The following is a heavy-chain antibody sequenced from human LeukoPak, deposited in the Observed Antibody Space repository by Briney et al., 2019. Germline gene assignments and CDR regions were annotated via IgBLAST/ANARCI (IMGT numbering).Heavy chain of an antibody. CDR1: GGSISISSYY. Sequence: PSETLSLTCTVTGGSISISSYYWGWIRQPPGKGLEWIGSIYYSGSTYYNPSLKSRVTISVDTSKSQFSLNLSSVTAADTPVYYCASTAPVGGVVDYWGQGTLVKVSS. V-gene: IGHV4-39*01. CDR3: ASTAPVGGVVDY. J-gene: IGHJ4*02. D-gene: IGHD3-16*01. CDR2: IYYSGST.